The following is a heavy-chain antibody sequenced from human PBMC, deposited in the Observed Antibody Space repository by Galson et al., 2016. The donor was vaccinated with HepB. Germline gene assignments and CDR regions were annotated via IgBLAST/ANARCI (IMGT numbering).Heavy chain of an antibody. J-gene: IGHJ5*02. D-gene: IGHD6-25*01. V-gene: IGHV4-39*01. CDR3: ARQGSSSAFDV. CDR1: RASISSNVYY. Sequence: ETLSLTCSLSRASISSNVYYWAWIRQPAGKGLEWIGSVYYSGDSYYNPSLKPRVTISVDTSRDQFSLSLTSVTAADTAVYYCARQGSSSAFDVWGLGTLVTVSS. CDR2: VYYSGDS.